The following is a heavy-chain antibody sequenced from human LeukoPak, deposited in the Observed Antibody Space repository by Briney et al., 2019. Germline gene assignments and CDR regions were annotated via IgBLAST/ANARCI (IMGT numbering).Heavy chain of an antibody. V-gene: IGHV4-39*01. J-gene: IGHJ3*02. D-gene: IGHD5-24*01. CDR3: ARWRHGYNSVDAFDI. CDR2: IYYSGST. CDR1: GGSISSSSYY. Sequence: SETLSLTCTVSGGSISSSSYYWGWIRQPPGKGLEWIGSIYYSGSTYYNPSLKSRVTISVDTSKNQFSLKLSSVTAADTAVYYCARWRHGYNSVDAFDIWGQGVMVTVSS.